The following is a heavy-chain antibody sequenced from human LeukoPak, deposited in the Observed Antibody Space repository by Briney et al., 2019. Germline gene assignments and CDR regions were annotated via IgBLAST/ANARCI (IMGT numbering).Heavy chain of an antibody. CDR1: GFTFSSYA. CDR3: ARRSSGWAEYFQH. V-gene: IGHV3-23*01. Sequence: GGSLRLSCAASGFTFSSYAMSWVRQAPGKGLEWVPAISGSGGSTYYADSVKGRFTISRDNSKNTLYLQMNSLRAEDTAVYYRARRSSGWAEYFQHWGQGTLVTVSS. D-gene: IGHD6-19*01. CDR2: ISGSGGST. J-gene: IGHJ1*01.